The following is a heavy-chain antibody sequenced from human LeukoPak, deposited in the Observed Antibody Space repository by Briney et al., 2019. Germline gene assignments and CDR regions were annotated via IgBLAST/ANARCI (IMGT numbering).Heavy chain of an antibody. CDR2: ISSSSSYI. CDR1: GFTFSGYS. D-gene: IGHD3-22*01. CDR3: AREHPYYYDSSGTALMAEIKYYFDY. J-gene: IGHJ4*02. Sequence: GGSLRLSCAASGFTFSGYSMNWVRQAPGKGLEWVSSISSSSSYIYYADSVKGRFAISRDNAKNSLYLQMNSLRAEDTGVCYCAREHPYYYDSSGTALMAEIKYYFDYWGQGTLVTVSS. V-gene: IGHV3-21*01.